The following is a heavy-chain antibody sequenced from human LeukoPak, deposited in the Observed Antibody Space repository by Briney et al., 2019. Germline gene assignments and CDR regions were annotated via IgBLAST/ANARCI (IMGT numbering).Heavy chain of an antibody. Sequence: GRSLRLSCTASGFTFKDYAMYWVRHAPGKGLEWVSGISWNSGTTDYADSVKGRFTVSRDNAKDSLYLQMNSLRPEDTAWYYCAKDQGRYDSKYYFDYWGRGTLVTVSS. CDR1: GFTFKDYA. D-gene: IGHD2/OR15-2a*01. CDR3: AKDQGRYDSKYYFDY. J-gene: IGHJ4*02. V-gene: IGHV3-9*01. CDR2: ISWNSGTT.